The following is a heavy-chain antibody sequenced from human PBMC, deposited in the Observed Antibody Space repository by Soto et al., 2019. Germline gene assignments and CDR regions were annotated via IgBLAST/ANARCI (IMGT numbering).Heavy chain of an antibody. D-gene: IGHD3-10*01. CDR2: IYYSGST. CDR1: GGSISSSSYY. CDR3: ASLWFGELLNDYYYYGMDV. J-gene: IGHJ6*02. V-gene: IGHV4-39*01. Sequence: PSETLSLTCTVSGGSISSSSYYWGWIRQPPGKGLEWIGSIYYSGSTYYNPSLKSRVTISVDTSKNQFSLKLSSVTAADTAVYYCASLWFGELLNDYYYYGMDVWGQGTTVTVSS.